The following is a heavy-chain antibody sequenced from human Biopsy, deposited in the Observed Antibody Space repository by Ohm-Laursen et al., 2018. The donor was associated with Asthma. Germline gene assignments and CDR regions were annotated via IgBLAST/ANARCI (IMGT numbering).Heavy chain of an antibody. CDR2: ITYTGSA. CDR1: GGSMSSSSYY. V-gene: IGHV4-39*01. J-gene: IGHJ4*02. CDR3: ARHWDWGSFFDY. D-gene: IGHD7-27*01. Sequence: VTLSLTCTVSGGSMSSSSYYWGWIRQPPGKGLEWMGSITYTGSAYHNPSQKSRVTISVNTSKNLFFLKLSSVTAADSAGYYCARHWDWGSFFDYWGQGTPVTVSS.